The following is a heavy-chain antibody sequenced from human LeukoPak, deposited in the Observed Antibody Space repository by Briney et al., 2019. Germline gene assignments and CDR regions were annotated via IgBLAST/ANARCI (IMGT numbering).Heavy chain of an antibody. J-gene: IGHJ4*02. D-gene: IGHD5-18*01. CDR2: IYYSGST. Sequence: SETLSLTCTVSGGSISSSSYYWGWIRQPPGKGLEWIGSIYYSGSTYYNPSLKSRVTISVDRSKNQFSLKLSSVTAADTAVYYCAQDSYGYSGSFDYWGQGTLVTASS. CDR1: GGSISSSSYY. CDR3: AQDSYGYSGSFDY. V-gene: IGHV4-39*07.